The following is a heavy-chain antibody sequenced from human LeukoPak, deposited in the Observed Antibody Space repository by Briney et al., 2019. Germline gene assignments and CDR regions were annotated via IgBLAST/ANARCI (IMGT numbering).Heavy chain of an antibody. CDR1: GGSFSGYY. CDR3: ARGGRGWYSYGFDY. V-gene: IGHV4-34*01. D-gene: IGHD5-18*01. Sequence: SETLSLTCAVYGGSFSGYYWSWIRQPPGKGLEWIGEINHSGSTNYNPSLKSRVTISVDTSKNQFSLKLSSVTAADTAVYYCARGGRGWYSYGFDYWGQGTLVTVSS. J-gene: IGHJ4*02. CDR2: INHSGST.